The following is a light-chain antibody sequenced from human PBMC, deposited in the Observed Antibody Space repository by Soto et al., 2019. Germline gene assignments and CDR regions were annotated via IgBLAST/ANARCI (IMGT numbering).Light chain of an antibody. V-gene: IGKV1-39*01. CDR3: QQSSSTPYS. J-gene: IGKJ2*03. Sequence: DIPMTQSPSSLSASVGDRVTITCRTSQSIASSLNWYQQKPGKAPKLLIYAASTLQSALPSRFSGSASGTDFTLTISSLQPEDFAADYCQQSSSTPYSFGQGTKLETK. CDR2: AAS. CDR1: QSIASS.